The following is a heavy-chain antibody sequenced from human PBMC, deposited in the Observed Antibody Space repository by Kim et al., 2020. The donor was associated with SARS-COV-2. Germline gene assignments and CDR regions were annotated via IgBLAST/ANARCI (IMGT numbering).Heavy chain of an antibody. CDR3: ARQVTTLPPYAFDI. CDR1: GGSISSYY. V-gene: IGHV4-4*07. J-gene: IGHJ3*02. CDR2: IYTSGST. Sequence: SETLSLTCTVSGGSISSYYWSWIRQPAGKGLEWIGRIYTSGSTNYNPSLKSRVTMSVDTSKNQFSLKLSSVTAADTAVYYCARQVTTLPPYAFDIWGQGTMVTVSS. D-gene: IGHD1-1*01.